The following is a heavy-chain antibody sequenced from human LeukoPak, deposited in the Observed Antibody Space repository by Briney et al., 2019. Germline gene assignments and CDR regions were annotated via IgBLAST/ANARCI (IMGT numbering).Heavy chain of an antibody. CDR2: ISGSGGTT. V-gene: IGHV3-23*01. CDR3: AKDSVPYYYDSSAYQFDY. CDR1: GFTFRSYA. D-gene: IGHD3-22*01. J-gene: IGHJ4*02. Sequence: GGSLRLSCAASGFTFRSYAMSGVAQAPGKGGEGGSAISGSGGTTNYADAVKGGLTILRESSKKRVYLQMDRLRAEDTAVYYCAKDSVPYYYDSSAYQFDYWGQGTLVTVSS.